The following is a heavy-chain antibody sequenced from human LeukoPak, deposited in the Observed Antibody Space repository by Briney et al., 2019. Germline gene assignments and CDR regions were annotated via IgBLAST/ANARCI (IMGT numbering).Heavy chain of an antibody. D-gene: IGHD6-6*01. CDR3: AKGSRSNGYYIDY. J-gene: IGHJ4*02. V-gene: IGHV3-21*04. CDR1: GFTFTDYS. Sequence: GGSLRLSCAAAGFTFTDYSMNWVRQAPGKGLEWVSTISSDSGHIYYADSVKGRFTISSDNSKNTGYLQLNSLRAEDTAVYYCAKGSRSNGYYIDYWGQGTLVTVSS. CDR2: ISSDSGHI.